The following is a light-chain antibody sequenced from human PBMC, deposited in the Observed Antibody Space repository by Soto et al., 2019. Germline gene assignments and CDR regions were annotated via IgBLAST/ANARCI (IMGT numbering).Light chain of an antibody. CDR3: QHYGSSSWT. Sequence: EIGMPQSPGTLSVSPGERAPLSCRASQTIDTNLAWYQQKPGQAPRLLIFAASTRATGIPDRFSGSGSGTDFTLTISRLEPEDFAVYFCQHYGSSSWTFGRGTKV. CDR1: QTIDTN. CDR2: AAS. J-gene: IGKJ1*01. V-gene: IGKV3-20*01.